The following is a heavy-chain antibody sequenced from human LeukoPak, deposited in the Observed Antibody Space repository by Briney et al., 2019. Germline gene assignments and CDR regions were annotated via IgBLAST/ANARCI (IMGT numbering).Heavy chain of an antibody. Sequence: GGSLRLSCAASGLTFSSYEMNWARKAPGKGLEWVSYISSSGSTIYYADSVKGRFTISRGNAKNSLYLQMNSLRAEDTAVYYCARGSGKSDYWGQGTLVTVSS. V-gene: IGHV3-48*03. J-gene: IGHJ4*02. CDR3: ARGSGKSDY. CDR2: ISSSGSTI. CDR1: GLTFSSYE. D-gene: IGHD3-10*01.